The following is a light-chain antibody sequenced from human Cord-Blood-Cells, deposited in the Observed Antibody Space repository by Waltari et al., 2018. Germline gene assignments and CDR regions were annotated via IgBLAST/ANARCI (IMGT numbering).Light chain of an antibody. CDR3: SSYTSSSTLV. J-gene: IGLJ3*02. CDR1: SLRPYY. CDR2: GKN. V-gene: IGLV3-19*01. Sequence: SSEMTQDPAVSVALGQTVRITCQGDSLRPYYASWYQQKPGQAPVLVIYGKNNRPSGIPDRFYGSSSGNTASLTITGAQAEDEADYYCSSYTSSSTLVFGGGTKLTVL.